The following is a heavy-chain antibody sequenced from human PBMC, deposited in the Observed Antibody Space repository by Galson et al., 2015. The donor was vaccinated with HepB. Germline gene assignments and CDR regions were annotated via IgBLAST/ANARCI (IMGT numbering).Heavy chain of an antibody. CDR3: ANGWVVPADFDY. CDR2: ISGSGGTT. V-gene: IGHV3-23*01. D-gene: IGHD2-2*01. Sequence: SLRLSCAASGFTFSSYAMSWVRQAPGKGLEWVSAISGSGGTTFYAASVKGRFTISRDNSKNTLYLQMNSLRAEDTAVYYCANGWVVPADFDYWGQGTLVTVSS. CDR1: GFTFSSYA. J-gene: IGHJ4*02.